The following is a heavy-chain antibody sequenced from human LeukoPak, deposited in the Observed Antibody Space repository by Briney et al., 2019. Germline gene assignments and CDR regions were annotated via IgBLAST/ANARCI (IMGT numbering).Heavy chain of an antibody. CDR2: INSDGYST. V-gene: IGHV3-74*03. D-gene: IGHD3-22*01. J-gene: IGHJ4*02. Sequence: GVLRLSCAASGFSFSNYWMHWVRQAPGKGLVWVSRINSDGYSTKYADSVKGRFTISRDNGKNTLYLQMNSLKTEDTAVYYCTTGDLSSGFDYWGQGTLVTVSS. CDR1: GFSFSNYW. CDR3: TTGDLSSGFDY.